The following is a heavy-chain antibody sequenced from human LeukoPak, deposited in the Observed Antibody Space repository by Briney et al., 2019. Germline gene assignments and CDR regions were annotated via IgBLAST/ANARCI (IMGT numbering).Heavy chain of an antibody. CDR1: GFTFDDYA. V-gene: IGHV3-9*01. J-gene: IGHJ6*02. CDR2: ISWNSGSI. D-gene: IGHD3-22*01. Sequence: PGGSLRPSCAASGFTFDDYAMHWVRQAPGKGLEWVSGISWNSGSIGYADSVKGRFTISRDNAKNSLYLQMNSLRAEDTAFYYCAKGNRDSSGFYYYYGMDVWGQGTTVTVSS. CDR3: AKGNRDSSGFYYYYGMDV.